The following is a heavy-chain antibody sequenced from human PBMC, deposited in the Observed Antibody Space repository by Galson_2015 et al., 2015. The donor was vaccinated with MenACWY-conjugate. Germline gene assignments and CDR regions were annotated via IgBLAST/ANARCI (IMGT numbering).Heavy chain of an antibody. CDR3: TRGIEGYGRFDP. J-gene: IGHJ5*02. V-gene: IGHV3-74*01. CDR1: GFTFNQYW. D-gene: IGHD5-18*01. CDR2: ISPDGSVT. Sequence: SLRLSCAASGFTFNQYWMHWVRQAPGKGLVWVSRISPDGSVTNYADSVTGRFTLSRDNAKNTLYLQMNSLRSDDTAVYYCTRGIEGYGRFDPWGQGILVTVSS.